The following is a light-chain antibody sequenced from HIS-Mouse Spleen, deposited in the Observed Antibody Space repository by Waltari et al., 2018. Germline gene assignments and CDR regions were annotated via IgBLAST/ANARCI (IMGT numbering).Light chain of an antibody. V-gene: IGLV3-27*01. J-gene: IGLJ2*01. Sequence: SYELTQPSSVSVSPGQTARITCSGDVLAKKYARSFQQKPGQAPVLVIYKDSERPSGIPERFSGSSSGTTVILTISGAQVEDEADYYCYSAADNSGVFGGGTKLTVL. CDR3: YSAADNSGV. CDR2: KDS. CDR1: VLAKKY.